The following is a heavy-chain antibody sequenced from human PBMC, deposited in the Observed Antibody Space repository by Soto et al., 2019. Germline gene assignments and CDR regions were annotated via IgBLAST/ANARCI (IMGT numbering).Heavy chain of an antibody. J-gene: IGHJ4*02. CDR1: GYSFTSYW. CDR3: ARLQAAAGDNDLTFDY. V-gene: IGHV5-10-1*01. Sequence: EVQLVQSGAEVKKPGESLRISCKGSGYSFTSYWISWVRQMPGKGLEWMGRIDPSDSYTNYSPSFQGYVTISADKSISTAYLQWSGLRPSDTAMYYCARLQAAAGDNDLTFDYWGQGTLVTVSS. CDR2: IDPSDSYT. D-gene: IGHD6-13*01.